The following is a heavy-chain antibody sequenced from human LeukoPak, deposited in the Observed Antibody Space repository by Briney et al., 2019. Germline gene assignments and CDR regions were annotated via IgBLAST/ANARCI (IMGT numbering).Heavy chain of an antibody. V-gene: IGHV3-7*01. CDR1: GFTFSSYW. Sequence: PRGSLRLSCAASGFTFSSYWMSWVRQAPGKGLEWVANIIQDGSEKYYVDSVRGRFTISRDNAKSSLYLQMTNLRAEDTAVYYCATDSFSFGDLNPGPWGQGTLVTVSS. CDR3: ATDSFSFGDLNPGP. J-gene: IGHJ5*02. D-gene: IGHD3-16*01. CDR2: IIQDGSEK.